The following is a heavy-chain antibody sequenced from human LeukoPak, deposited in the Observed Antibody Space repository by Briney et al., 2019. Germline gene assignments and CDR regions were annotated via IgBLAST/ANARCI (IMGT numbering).Heavy chain of an antibody. Sequence: ASGKVSCKASGYTFTGYYMHWVRQAPGQGLEWMGWINPNSGGTNYAQKFQGRVTMTRDTSISTAYMELSRLRSDDTAVYYCARDQGLRFLEWLFLNWFDPWGQGTLVTVFS. J-gene: IGHJ5*02. CDR2: INPNSGGT. CDR3: ARDQGLRFLEWLFLNWFDP. D-gene: IGHD3-3*01. CDR1: GYTFTGYY. V-gene: IGHV1-2*02.